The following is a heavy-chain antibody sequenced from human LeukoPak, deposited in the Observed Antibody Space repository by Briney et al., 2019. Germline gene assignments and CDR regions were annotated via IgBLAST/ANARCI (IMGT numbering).Heavy chain of an antibody. CDR2: IDHSGST. J-gene: IGHJ6*03. CDR1: GYSISSGYY. D-gene: IGHD5-18*01. Sequence: SETLSLTCTVSGYSISSGYYWGWIRQPPGKGLEWTGSIDHSGSTYYNPSLKSRITISVDTSKNQFSLKLSSVTAADTAVYYCARTEESGYSYRYFGYYYYMDVWGKGTTVTVSS. CDR3: ARTEESGYSYRYFGYYYYMDV. V-gene: IGHV4-38-2*02.